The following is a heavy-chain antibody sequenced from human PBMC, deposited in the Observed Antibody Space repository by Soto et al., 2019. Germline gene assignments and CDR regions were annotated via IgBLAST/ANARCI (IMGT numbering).Heavy chain of an antibody. CDR2: IFFTGTT. D-gene: IGHD3-10*01. CDR3: ASSSNIVRGVRFAQH. V-gene: IGHV4-61*01. CDR1: GGSVSSGRYY. Sequence: PSETLSLTCTVSGGSVSSGRYYWSWIRQTPGKELQWIANIFFTGTTDYAPALQSRVTLSVHSSSNPFSLNLTSVTAADTATYYCASSSNIVRGVRFAQHWGQGSLVTVSS. J-gene: IGHJ1*01.